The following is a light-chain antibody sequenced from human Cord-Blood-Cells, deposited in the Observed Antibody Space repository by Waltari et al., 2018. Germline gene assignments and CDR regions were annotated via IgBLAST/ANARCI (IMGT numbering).Light chain of an antibody. CDR2: AAS. CDR1: QSISSY. CDR3: QQSYSTPYT. Sequence: DIQMTQSPSSLSASVGARVTITCRASQSISSYLNWYQQKPGKAPKLLIYAASSLQSGDPSRFSCSGSGTDFTLTISSLQPEDFATYDCQQSYSTPYTFGQGTKLEIK. V-gene: IGKV1-39*01. J-gene: IGKJ2*01.